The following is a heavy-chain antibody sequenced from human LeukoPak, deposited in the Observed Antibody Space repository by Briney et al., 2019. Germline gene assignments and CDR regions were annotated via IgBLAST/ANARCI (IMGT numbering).Heavy chain of an antibody. CDR2: IYDGGSK. V-gene: IGHV3-53*01. CDR1: GFSVSSTY. Sequence: GGSLRLSCEVFGFSVSSTYMSWVRQAPGKGLEWVSVIYDGGSKNYAASVKGRFAVSRDNSKNTLYLDMNALRAEDAALYYCAKGGYYDKDGKSGAFALWGQGTMVTVSS. D-gene: IGHD3-16*01. J-gene: IGHJ3*01. CDR3: AKGGYYDKDGKSGAFAL.